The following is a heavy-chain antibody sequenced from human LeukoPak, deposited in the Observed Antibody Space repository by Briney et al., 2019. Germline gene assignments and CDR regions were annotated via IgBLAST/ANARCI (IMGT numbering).Heavy chain of an antibody. CDR3: ARKLLWFGELSLGAFDI. V-gene: IGHV1-18*01. CDR2: ISAYNGNT. Sequence: ASVKVSCKASGYTFTSYGISWVRQAPGQGLEWMGWISAYNGNTNYAQKLQGRVTMTTDTSTSTAYMELRSLRSDDTAVYYCARKLLWFGELSLGAFDIWGQGTMVTVSS. CDR1: GYTFTSYG. J-gene: IGHJ3*02. D-gene: IGHD3-10*01.